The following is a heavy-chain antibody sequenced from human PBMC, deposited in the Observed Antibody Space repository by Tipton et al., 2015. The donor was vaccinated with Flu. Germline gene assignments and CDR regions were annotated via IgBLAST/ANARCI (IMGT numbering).Heavy chain of an antibody. CDR3: ARRDYSNYVSEPKNWFDS. Sequence: TLSLTCTVSGDSIRSANYYWGWVRQPPGKGLEWIGNIFHSGNTYRNPSLKSRVTISVDTSKNQFSLKLTSVTAADTAAYYCARRDYSNYVSEPKNWFDSWGQGSLVTVSS. V-gene: IGHV4-39*07. D-gene: IGHD4-11*01. J-gene: IGHJ5*01. CDR1: GDSIRSANYY. CDR2: IFHSGNT.